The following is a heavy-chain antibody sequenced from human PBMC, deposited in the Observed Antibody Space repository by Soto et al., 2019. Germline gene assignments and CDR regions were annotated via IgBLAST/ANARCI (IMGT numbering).Heavy chain of an antibody. D-gene: IGHD6-6*01. CDR3: ARGGQQVVAFDY. CDR2: IIPVLGVS. V-gene: IGHV1-69*04. J-gene: IGHJ4*02. Sequence: QVHLVQSGAEVQKAGSSVKVSCKTSGGTISTYAISWVRQAPGQGLEGMGKIIPVLGVSDYAQKFQGRLTVTADKSTATAYMELSSLRSEDRAVYYCARGGQQVVAFDYWGQGTLVSVSS. CDR1: GGTISTYA.